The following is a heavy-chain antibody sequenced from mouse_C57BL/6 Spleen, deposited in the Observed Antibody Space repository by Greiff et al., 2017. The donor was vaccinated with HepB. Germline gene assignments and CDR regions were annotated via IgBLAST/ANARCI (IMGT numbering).Heavy chain of an antibody. CDR3: ARRFSDGYYFAY. CDR2: IDPSDSYT. J-gene: IGHJ3*01. Sequence: VQLQQPGAELVMPGASVKLSCKASGYTFTSYWMHWVKQRPGQGLEWIGEIDPSDSYTNYNQKFKGKSTLTVDKSSSTAYMQLSSLTSEDSAVYYCARRFSDGYYFAYWGQGTLVTVSA. V-gene: IGHV1-69*01. D-gene: IGHD2-3*01. CDR1: GYTFTSYW.